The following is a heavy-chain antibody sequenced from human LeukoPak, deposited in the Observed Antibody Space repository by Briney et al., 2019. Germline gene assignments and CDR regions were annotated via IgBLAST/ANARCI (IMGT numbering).Heavy chain of an antibody. J-gene: IGHJ4*02. CDR3: ARDIAAAVDY. CDR1: GFTFSSYW. D-gene: IGHD6-13*01. Sequence: PGGSLRLSCTASGFTFSSYWMHWVRQVPGKGLVWVSRINSAGISTNYADSVKGRFTISRDNAKNTLYLQMNSLRAKDTAIYYCARDIAAAVDYWGQGTLVTVSS. CDR2: INSAGIST. V-gene: IGHV3-74*01.